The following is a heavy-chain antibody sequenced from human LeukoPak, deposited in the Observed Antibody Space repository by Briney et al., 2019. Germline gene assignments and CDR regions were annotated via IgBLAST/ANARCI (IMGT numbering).Heavy chain of an antibody. Sequence: GSLRLSCAASGFTFSSYGMHWVRQAPGKGLEWVAVIWYDGSNKYYADSVKGRFTISRDNSKNTLYLQMNSLRAEDTAVYYCAKDGLGYCTNAICYNFDYWGQGTLVTVSS. CDR2: IWYDGSNK. D-gene: IGHD2-8*01. CDR1: GFTFSSYG. V-gene: IGHV3-33*06. J-gene: IGHJ4*02. CDR3: AKDGLGYCTNAICYNFDY.